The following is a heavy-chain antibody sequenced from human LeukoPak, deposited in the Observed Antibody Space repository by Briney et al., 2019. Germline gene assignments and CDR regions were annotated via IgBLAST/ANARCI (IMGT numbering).Heavy chain of an antibody. D-gene: IGHD1-1*01. V-gene: IGHV3-9*01. CDR3: AKDMEPTTYYFDY. Sequence: GGSLRLSCAASGFTFSSSWMSWVRQAPGKGLEWVSGISWNSGSIGYADSVKGRFTISRDNAKNSLYLQMNSLRAEDTALYYCAKDMEPTTYYFDYWGQGTLVTVSS. CDR1: GFTFSSSW. CDR2: ISWNSGSI. J-gene: IGHJ4*02.